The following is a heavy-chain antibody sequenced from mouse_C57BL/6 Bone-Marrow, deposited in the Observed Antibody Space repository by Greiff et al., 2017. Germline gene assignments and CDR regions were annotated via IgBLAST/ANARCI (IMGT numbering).Heavy chain of an antibody. CDR1: GFTFSSYA. J-gene: IGHJ2*01. CDR2: ISDGGSYT. Sequence: DVKLVESGGGLVKPGGSLKLSCAASGFTFSSYAMSWVRQTPEKRLEWVATISDGGSYTYYPDNVKGRFTISRDNAKNTLYLQMSHLKSEDTAMYYCARVLYYGLDYWGQGTTLTVSS. D-gene: IGHD1-1*01. V-gene: IGHV5-4*03. CDR3: ARVLYYGLDY.